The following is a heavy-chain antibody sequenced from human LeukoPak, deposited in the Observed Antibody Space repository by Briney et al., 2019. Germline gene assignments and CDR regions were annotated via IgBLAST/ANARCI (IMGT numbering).Heavy chain of an antibody. CDR3: ARGGLDIVATITPFDY. V-gene: IGHV4-59*12. CDR2: IYYNGNT. Sequence: SETLSLTCILSGRSISHYYWSWIRQPPGTGLEWIGYIYYNGNTYYNPSFRNLATIPVNTSQNQFSRKLHSVTAADTAVYYCARGGLDIVATITPFDYWGQGTLVTVSS. D-gene: IGHD5-12*01. J-gene: IGHJ4*02. CDR1: GRSISHYY.